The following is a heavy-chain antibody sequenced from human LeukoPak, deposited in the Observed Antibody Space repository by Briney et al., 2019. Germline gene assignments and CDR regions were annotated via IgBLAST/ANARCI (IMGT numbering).Heavy chain of an antibody. Sequence: SETLSLTCTVSGGSISSSGYYWGWIRQPPGKGLEWIGSIYYSGSTYYNPSLKSRVTISVDTSKNQFSLKLSSVTAADTAVYYCARHEYVAAAAWYFDYWGQGTLVTVSS. J-gene: IGHJ4*02. CDR1: GGSISSSGYY. D-gene: IGHD6-13*01. CDR2: IYYSGST. CDR3: ARHEYVAAAAWYFDY. V-gene: IGHV4-39*01.